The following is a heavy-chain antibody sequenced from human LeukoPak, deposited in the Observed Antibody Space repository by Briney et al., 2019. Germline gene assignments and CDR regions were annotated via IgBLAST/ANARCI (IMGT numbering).Heavy chain of an antibody. CDR3: ARVEDYDILTGFDY. CDR2: ISSSGSTI. Sequence: GGSLRLSCAASGFTFSSYEMNWVRQAPGKGLEWVSYISSSGSTIHYADSVKGRFTISRDNAKNSLYLQMNSLRAEDTAVYYCARVEDYDILTGFDYWGQGTLVTVSS. V-gene: IGHV3-48*03. J-gene: IGHJ4*02. CDR1: GFTFSSYE. D-gene: IGHD3-9*01.